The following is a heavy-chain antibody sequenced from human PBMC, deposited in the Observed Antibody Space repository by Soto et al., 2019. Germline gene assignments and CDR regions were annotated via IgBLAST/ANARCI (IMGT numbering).Heavy chain of an antibody. J-gene: IGHJ6*02. CDR2: ISGDGDST. CDR1: GLTFSNFA. CDR3: ARTESSGWSTRYGMDV. V-gene: IGHV3-23*01. Sequence: PGGSLRLSCVASGLTFSNFAITWGRQAPGKGLEWVSGISGDGDSTYYADSVMGRFIISRDNSKNTLSLLMNSLRADETAVYYCARTESSGWSTRYGMDVWGRGTTVTVSS. D-gene: IGHD6-19*01.